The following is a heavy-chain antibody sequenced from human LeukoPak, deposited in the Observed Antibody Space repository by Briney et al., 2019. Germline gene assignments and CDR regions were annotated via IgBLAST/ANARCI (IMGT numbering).Heavy chain of an antibody. CDR2: ISGSGGST. V-gene: IGHV3-23*01. CDR1: GFTFTHYV. CDR3: AKDNDFWSGYSPLDY. J-gene: IGHJ4*02. Sequence: PGGSLRLSCAASGFTFTHYVMNWIRQAPGKGLEWVSAISGSGGSTYYADSVKGRFTISRDNSKNTLYLQMNSLRAEDTAVYYCAKDNDFWSGYSPLDYWGQGTLVTVSS. D-gene: IGHD3-3*01.